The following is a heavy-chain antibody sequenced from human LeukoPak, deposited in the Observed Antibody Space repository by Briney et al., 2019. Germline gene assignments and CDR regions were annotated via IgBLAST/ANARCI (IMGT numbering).Heavy chain of an antibody. CDR2: VSSDGSDE. Sequence: PGGSLRLSCAASGFTFISDAMHWVRQAPGKGLECVAVVSSDGSDEYYGDSVKGRFTIFRDNSKNTVYLQMSSLRADDTAVYYCAWDPGGPTLDGCDYWDQGTLVTVSS. J-gene: IGHJ4*02. CDR3: AWDPGGPTLDGCDY. V-gene: IGHV3-30*04. D-gene: IGHD1-14*01. CDR1: GFTFISDA.